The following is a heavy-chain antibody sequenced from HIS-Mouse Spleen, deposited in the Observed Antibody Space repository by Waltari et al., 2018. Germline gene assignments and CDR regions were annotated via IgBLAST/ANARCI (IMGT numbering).Heavy chain of an antibody. CDR1: GFTFSSYS. CDR2: ISSSSSTI. D-gene: IGHD6-19*01. V-gene: IGHV3-48*02. J-gene: IGHJ3*02. CDR3: ARDLKDDIAVAGPTGDAFDI. Sequence: EVQLVESGGGLVQPGGSLRLSCAASGFTFSSYSMNWVRQAPWKGLEWVSYISSSSSTIYYAESVKGRLTISRDDAKNSLYLQMNSLRDEDTAVYYCARDLKDDIAVAGPTGDAFDIWGQGTMVTVSS.